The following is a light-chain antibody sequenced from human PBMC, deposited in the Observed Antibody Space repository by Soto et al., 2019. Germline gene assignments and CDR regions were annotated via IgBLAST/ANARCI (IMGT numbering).Light chain of an antibody. CDR2: SNN. CDR1: SSNIGSNY. CDR3: AIWDDSLSGVV. V-gene: IGLV1-47*02. J-gene: IGLJ2*01. Sequence: QAVVTQPPSASGTPGQRVTIFCSGSSSNIGSNYVYWYQQLPGTAPKLLIYSNNQRPSGVPDRFSGSKSGTSASLAISGLRSEDEANYYCAIWDDSLSGVVFGGGTKVTVL.